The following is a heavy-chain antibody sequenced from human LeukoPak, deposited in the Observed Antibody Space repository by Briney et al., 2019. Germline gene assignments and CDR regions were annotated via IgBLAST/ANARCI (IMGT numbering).Heavy chain of an antibody. V-gene: IGHV1-69*05. CDR3: ARELRIAAAGTVDY. CDR2: IIPIFGTA. D-gene: IGHD6-13*01. J-gene: IGHJ4*02. CDR1: GGTFSSYA. Sequence: KVSCKASGGTFSSYAISWVRQAPGQGLEWMERIIPIFGTANYAQKFQGRVTITTDESTSTAYMELSSLRSEDTAVYYCARELRIAAAGTVDYWGQGTLVTVSS.